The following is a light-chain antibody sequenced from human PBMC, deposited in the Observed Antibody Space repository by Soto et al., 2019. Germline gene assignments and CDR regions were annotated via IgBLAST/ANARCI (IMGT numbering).Light chain of an antibody. Sequence: QSALTQPASVSGSPGQSITISCTGTSSDVGGYNYVPWYQQHPGKAPKFMIYDVSNRPSGVSNRFSGSKSGNTASLTISVLQAEDEADYYCSSYTTSNTRQIVFGTGTKVTVL. V-gene: IGLV2-14*01. CDR2: DVS. CDR3: SSYTTSNTRQIV. J-gene: IGLJ1*01. CDR1: SSDVGGYNY.